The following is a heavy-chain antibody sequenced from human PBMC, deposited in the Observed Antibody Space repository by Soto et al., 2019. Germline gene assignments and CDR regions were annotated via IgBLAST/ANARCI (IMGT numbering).Heavy chain of an antibody. J-gene: IGHJ4*02. D-gene: IGHD3-3*01. Sequence: GGSLRLSCAASGFSFLDYAMAWVRQAPGKGLEWVSAISGSGGSVHYADSVKGRFTISRDNFKNMLYLQMNSLRAEDTAVYYCAKHDFWTLYNTGLDSWGQGTLVTVSS. CDR2: ISGSGGSV. CDR1: GFSFLDYA. CDR3: AKHDFWTLYNTGLDS. V-gene: IGHV3-23*01.